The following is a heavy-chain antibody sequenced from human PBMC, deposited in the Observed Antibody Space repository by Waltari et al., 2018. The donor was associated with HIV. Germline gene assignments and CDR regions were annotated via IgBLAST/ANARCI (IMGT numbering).Heavy chain of an antibody. CDR1: GFSVSNHW. Sequence: VQLVESGGGSIKTGGSLRLSCTASGFSVSNHWMDWVRQGPGKGLVRVAGLKSSGSSRNYADAVKGRFVIARDNARNTVYLQLNSLRVEDTAMYFCARASHYIEFSTFDGDYYFDVWGRGTRVAVSS. V-gene: IGHV3-74*01. CDR3: ARASHYIEFSTFDGDYYFDV. J-gene: IGHJ4*02. D-gene: IGHD2-15*01. CDR2: LKSSGSSR.